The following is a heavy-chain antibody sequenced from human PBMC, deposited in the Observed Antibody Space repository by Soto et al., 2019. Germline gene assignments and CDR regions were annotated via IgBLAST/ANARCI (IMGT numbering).Heavy chain of an antibody. J-gene: IGHJ5*02. V-gene: IGHV4-39*01. CDR1: GASISSSSYY. CDR2: IYYSGST. CDR3: ARPERREQQPKGGWFDP. Sequence: ETLSPSCAGSGASISSSSYYWGWIRQPPGKGLEWIGSIYYSGSTYYNPSLKSRVTISVDTSKNQFSLKLSSVTAADTAVYYCARPERREQQPKGGWFDPWGQGTLVTVSS. D-gene: IGHD6-13*01.